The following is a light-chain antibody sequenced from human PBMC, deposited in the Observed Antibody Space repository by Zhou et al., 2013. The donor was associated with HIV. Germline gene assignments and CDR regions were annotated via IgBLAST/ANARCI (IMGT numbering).Light chain of an antibody. CDR2: DAS. CDR3: QQSYSTPWT. V-gene: IGKV1-39*01. CDR1: QDIGKY. J-gene: IGKJ1*01. Sequence: DIQMTQSPSSLSASVGDRVTITCQASQDIGKYLNWYQQKPGKAPKLLIYDASSLQSGVPSRFSGSGSGTDFTLTITSLQPEDFATYYCQQSYSTPWTFGQGTKVEIK.